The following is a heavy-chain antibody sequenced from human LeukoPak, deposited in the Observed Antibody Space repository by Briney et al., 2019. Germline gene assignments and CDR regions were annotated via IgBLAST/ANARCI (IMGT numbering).Heavy chain of an antibody. CDR2: INPNSGGT. J-gene: IGHJ3*02. D-gene: IGHD5-12*01. Sequence: GASVKVSCKASGYTFTDYYMHWVRQAPGQGLEWMGWINPNSGGTNYAQKFQGRVTMTRDTSISTAYMELSRLRSDDTAVYYCARDTSRYETAFDIWGQGTMVTVSS. CDR3: ARDTSRYETAFDI. V-gene: IGHV1-2*02. CDR1: GYTFTDYY.